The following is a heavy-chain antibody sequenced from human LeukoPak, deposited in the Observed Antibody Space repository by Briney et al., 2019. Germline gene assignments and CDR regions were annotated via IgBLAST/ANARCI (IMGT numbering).Heavy chain of an antibody. J-gene: IGHJ4*02. Sequence: SETLSLTCTVSGYSISSSYYWGWIRQPPGKGLEWIGSIYYSGSTYYNPSLKSRVTISVDTSKNQFSLKLSSVTAADTAVYYCARHVPLFGPTTTIDYWGQGTLVTVSS. CDR2: IYYSGST. CDR1: GYSISSSYY. V-gene: IGHV4-39*01. CDR3: ARHVPLFGPTTTIDY. D-gene: IGHD3-10*02.